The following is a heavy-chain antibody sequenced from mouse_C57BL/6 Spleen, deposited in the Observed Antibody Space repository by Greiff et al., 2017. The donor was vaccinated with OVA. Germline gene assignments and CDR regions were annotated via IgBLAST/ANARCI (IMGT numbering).Heavy chain of an antibody. CDR2: INPNYGTT. D-gene: IGHD2-2*01. CDR3: ARLGYCGYDVDYYAMDY. CDR1: GYSFTDYN. V-gene: IGHV1-39*01. Sequence: VQLQQSGPELVKPGASVKISCKASGYSFTDYNMNWVKQSNGKSLEWIGVINPNYGTTSYNQKFKGKATLTVDQSSSTAYMQLNSLTSEDSAVYYCARLGYCGYDVDYYAMDYWGQGTSVTVSS. J-gene: IGHJ4*01.